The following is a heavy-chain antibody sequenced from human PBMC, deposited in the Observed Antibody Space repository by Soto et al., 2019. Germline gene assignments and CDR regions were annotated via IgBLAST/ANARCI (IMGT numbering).Heavy chain of an antibody. CDR2: INPNSGGT. J-gene: IGHJ6*02. V-gene: IGHV1-2*04. D-gene: IGHD2-8*01. CDR3: ATAPPRDCTNGVCYTRSATQPQIYGMDV. Sequence: ASVKVSCKASGYTFTGYYMHWVRQAPGQGLEWMGWINPNSGGTNYAQKFQGWVTMTRDTSISTAYMELSRLRSDDTAVYYCATAPPRDCTNGVCYTRSATQPQIYGMDVWGQGTTVTVSS. CDR1: GYTFTGYY.